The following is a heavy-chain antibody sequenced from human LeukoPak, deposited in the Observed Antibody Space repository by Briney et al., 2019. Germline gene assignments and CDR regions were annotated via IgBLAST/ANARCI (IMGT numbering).Heavy chain of an antibody. V-gene: IGHV1-2*02. CDR2: INPNSGGT. J-gene: IGHJ3*02. CDR3: AREGQDSSGPDAFDI. Sequence: ASVKVSCKASGRTFSSYAISWVRQAPGQGLEWMGWINPNSGGTNYAQKFQGRVTMTRDTSISTAYMELSSLRSEDTAVYYCAREGQDSSGPDAFDIWGQGTMVSVSS. CDR1: GRTFSSYA. D-gene: IGHD3-22*01.